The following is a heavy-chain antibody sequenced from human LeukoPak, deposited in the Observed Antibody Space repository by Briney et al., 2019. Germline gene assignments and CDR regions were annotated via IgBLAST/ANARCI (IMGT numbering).Heavy chain of an antibody. J-gene: IGHJ4*02. V-gene: IGHV4-59*01. Sequence: PSETLSLTCTVSGGSISSYYWSWIRQPPGKGLEWIGYVYYSGSTTYNPSLKSRVTISVDTSKNQFSLKLSAVTAADTAVYYCARWDGGFDYWGQGTLVTVSS. CDR1: GGSISSYY. CDR3: ARWDGGFDY. D-gene: IGHD4-23*01. CDR2: VYYSGST.